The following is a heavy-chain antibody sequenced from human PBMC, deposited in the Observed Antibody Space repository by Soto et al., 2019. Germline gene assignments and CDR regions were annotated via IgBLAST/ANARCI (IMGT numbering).Heavy chain of an antibody. Sequence: ASVKVSCKASGYTFTQYYVHWVRQAPGHGLEWVGIINPKNTNTNCAQKFQGRVTMTRDTPTSTVYLELSSLRSEDTAVYYCARSGQSDFWSGIGDYWGQGSLVTVSS. CDR3: ARSGQSDFWSGIGDY. CDR1: GYTFTQYY. D-gene: IGHD3-3*01. J-gene: IGHJ4*02. CDR2: INPKNTNT. V-gene: IGHV1-46*01.